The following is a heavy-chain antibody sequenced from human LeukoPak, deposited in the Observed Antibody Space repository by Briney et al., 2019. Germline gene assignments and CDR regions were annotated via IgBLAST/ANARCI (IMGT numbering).Heavy chain of an antibody. CDR1: GGAISGFY. V-gene: IGHV4-4*07. CDR2: IYSSGTT. CDR3: ARGTDSSGFYNSYFDP. D-gene: IGHD3-22*01. Sequence: SETLSLTCTVSGGAISGFYWNWIRQPAGKGLEWVGRIYSSGTTNYNPSLKSRITMSVDTSKNQLSLRLNSVTAADTAVYYCARGTDSSGFYNSYFDPWGQGTLVTVSS. J-gene: IGHJ5*02.